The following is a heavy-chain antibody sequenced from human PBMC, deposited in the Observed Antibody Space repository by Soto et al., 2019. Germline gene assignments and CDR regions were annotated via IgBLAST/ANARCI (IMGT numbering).Heavy chain of an antibody. CDR1: GYTFTSYG. V-gene: IGHV1-18*01. CDR3: ARVYDFWSGYSPESDY. D-gene: IGHD3-3*01. Sequence: AASVKVSCKASGYTFTSYGISWVRQAPGQGLEWMGWISAYNGNTNYAQKLQGRVTMTTDTSTSTAYMELRSLRSDDTAVYYCARVYDFWSGYSPESDYWGQGTLVTVSS. CDR2: ISAYNGNT. J-gene: IGHJ4*02.